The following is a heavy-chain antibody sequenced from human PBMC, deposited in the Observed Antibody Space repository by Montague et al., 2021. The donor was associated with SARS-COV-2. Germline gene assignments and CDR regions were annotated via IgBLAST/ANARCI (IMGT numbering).Heavy chain of an antibody. V-gene: IGHV4-59*01. CDR1: GGSISGYY. CDR3: AGVFPRWLQFYPFFDY. Sequence: SETLSLTCTVSGGSISGYYWSWIRQPPGKGLEWIGYIYYCGSTNYNPSLKSRVAISVDTSKNQFSLKLSSVTAADTAVYYCAGVFPRWLQFYPFFDYWGQGTLVTVSS. D-gene: IGHD5-24*01. J-gene: IGHJ4*02. CDR2: IYYCGST.